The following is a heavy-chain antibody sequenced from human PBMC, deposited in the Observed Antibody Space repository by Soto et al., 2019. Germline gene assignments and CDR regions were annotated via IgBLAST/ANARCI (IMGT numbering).Heavy chain of an antibody. CDR1: GGTFSSHA. J-gene: IGHJ6*04. Sequence: SVKVSCKASGGTFSSHAISWVRQAPGQGLEWMGGIIPFFKATNYAQKFQGRVTMTADDSTSTAYMDLYSLRSEDTAVYYCARDVALNYYNGTYSYYAMDVWGKGSTVTVSS. V-gene: IGHV1-69*13. D-gene: IGHD3-10*01. CDR2: IIPFFKAT. CDR3: ARDVALNYYNGTYSYYAMDV.